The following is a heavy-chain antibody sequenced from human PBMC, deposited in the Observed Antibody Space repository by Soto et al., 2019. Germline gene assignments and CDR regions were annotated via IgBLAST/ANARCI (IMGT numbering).Heavy chain of an antibody. V-gene: IGHV1-69*01. J-gene: IGHJ6*02. D-gene: IGHD3-9*01. CDR1: GGTFSSYA. CDR2: IIPIFGTA. CDR3: ARAGRYFDTPGGMDV. Sequence: QVQLVQSWAEVKKPGSSVKVSCKASGGTFSSYAISWVRQAPGQGLEWMGGIIPIFGTANYAQKFQGRVTITADESTSTAYIELSSLRSEDTAEYYCARAGRYFDTPGGMDVWGQGTTVTVSS.